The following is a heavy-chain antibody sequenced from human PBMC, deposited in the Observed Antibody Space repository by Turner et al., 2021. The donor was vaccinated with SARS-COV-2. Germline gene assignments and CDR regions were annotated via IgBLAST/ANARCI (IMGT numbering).Heavy chain of an antibody. J-gene: IGHJ3*02. V-gene: IGHV4-39*01. CDR1: GGSISSSSYY. CDR2: IYYTGST. D-gene: IGHD5-18*01. Sequence: QLQLQVSGSGLVQPSETLSLTCTVSGGSISSSSYYWGWIRQPSGKGLEWIGSIYYTGSTYYNPSLTSRVTTSVDTSKNQFSLKMSSVTAADTAVYYCASTVWLRGAFDIWGQGTMVTVSS. CDR3: ASTVWLRGAFDI.